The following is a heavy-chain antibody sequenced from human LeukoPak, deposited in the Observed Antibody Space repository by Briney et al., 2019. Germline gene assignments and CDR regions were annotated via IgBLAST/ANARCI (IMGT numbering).Heavy chain of an antibody. J-gene: IGHJ6*03. V-gene: IGHV1-2*06. CDR2: INPNSGGT. CDR3: ARLSLSLCTGGSCYAYYRTI. Sequence: ASVKVSCKASGYTFTGYYMHWVRQAPGQGLEWMGRINPNSGGTNYAQKFQGRVTMTRDTSISTAYMELSRLRSDDTAVYYCARLSLSLCTGGSCYAYYRTIGGKGPRVTVSS. D-gene: IGHD2-15*01. CDR1: GYTFTGYY.